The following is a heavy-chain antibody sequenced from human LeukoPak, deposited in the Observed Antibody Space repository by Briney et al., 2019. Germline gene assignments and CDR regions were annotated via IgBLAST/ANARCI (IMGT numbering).Heavy chain of an antibody. V-gene: IGHV3-21*01. D-gene: IGHD1-26*01. CDR1: RFSYSTYT. CDR3: AREFGVGTTHFDS. CDR2: ISDSGSDI. Sequence: GAALRLSCAASRFSYSTYTMNWVHERPGQGLEWVSSISDSGSDIYYTDSVKGRFTISRDNAMNSLYLQMNRLRAEDTAVYYCAREFGVGTTHFDSWGQGTLVTVSS. J-gene: IGHJ4*02.